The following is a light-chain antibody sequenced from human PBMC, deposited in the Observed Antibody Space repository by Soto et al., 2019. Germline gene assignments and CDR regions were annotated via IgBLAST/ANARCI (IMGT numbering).Light chain of an antibody. CDR3: QQYNNWPTWT. CDR2: GAS. J-gene: IGKJ1*01. CDR1: QSVGRN. V-gene: IGKV3-15*01. Sequence: EIPMTQSPAALSVSPCERATLSCRASQSVGRNLAWYQQKPGQAPRLLIFGASNRATGIPARFSGSGSGTEFTLTISSLQSEDFAVYYCQQYNNWPTWTFGQGTKVDI.